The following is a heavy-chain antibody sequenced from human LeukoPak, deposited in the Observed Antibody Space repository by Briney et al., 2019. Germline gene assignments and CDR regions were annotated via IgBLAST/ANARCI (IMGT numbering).Heavy chain of an antibody. CDR2: IYTSGST. D-gene: IGHD1-20*01. V-gene: IGHV4-4*07. Sequence: SETLSLTCTVSGGSISSYYWSWIRQPAGKGLEWIGRIYTSGSTNYNPSLKSRVTMSVDTSKNQFSLKLSSVTAADTAVYYCARSYNWNYYYYMDVLGKGTTVTVSS. J-gene: IGHJ6*03. CDR1: GGSISSYY. CDR3: ARSYNWNYYYYMDV.